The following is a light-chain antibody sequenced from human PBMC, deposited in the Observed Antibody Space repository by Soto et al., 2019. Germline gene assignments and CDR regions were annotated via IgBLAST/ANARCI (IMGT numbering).Light chain of an antibody. V-gene: IGKV1-39*01. CDR1: QCISNY. J-gene: IGKJ2*03. CDR2: GAS. Sequence: DIQMTQSPSPLSAAVGDRVIITCRASQCISNYLNWYQQKPGTAPKLLIYGASSLLSGVPSKFSGSRSGTDFRVTISRLHPADFSIYYCQQSDSTPHSLGQGNKLEIK. CDR3: QQSDSTPHS.